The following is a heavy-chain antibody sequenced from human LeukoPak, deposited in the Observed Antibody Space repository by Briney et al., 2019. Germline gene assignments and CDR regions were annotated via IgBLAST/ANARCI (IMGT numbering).Heavy chain of an antibody. CDR3: ARGVYDYVWGSYRYGAFDI. CDR1: GGSISNYY. Sequence: SETLSLTCTVSGGSISNYYWSWIRLPPGKGLEWIGYIYNSGGTSYNPSLKSRVTISVDTSKNQFSLKLSSVTAADTAVYYCARGVYDYVWGSYRYGAFDIWGQGTMVTVSS. D-gene: IGHD3-16*02. CDR2: IYNSGGT. J-gene: IGHJ3*02. V-gene: IGHV4-59*01.